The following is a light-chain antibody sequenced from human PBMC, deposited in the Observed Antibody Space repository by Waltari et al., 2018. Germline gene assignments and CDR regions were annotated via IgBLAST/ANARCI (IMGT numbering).Light chain of an antibody. CDR1: NLGSKY. V-gene: IGLV3-21*01. CDR2: YDS. J-gene: IGLJ2*01. CDR3: QVWDSSSDHWV. Sequence: SYELTQPPSVSVSPGQTARITCGGDNLGSKYVHWYQQKPAQAPVLVIYYDSDRPSGIPERFSGSKSGNTATLTFSGVEAGDEADYYCQVWDSSSDHWVFGGGTRLTVL.